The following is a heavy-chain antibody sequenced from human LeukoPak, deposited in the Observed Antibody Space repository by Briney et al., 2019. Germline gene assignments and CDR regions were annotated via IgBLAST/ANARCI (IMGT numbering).Heavy chain of an antibody. CDR2: ISYSGTT. J-gene: IGHJ4*02. D-gene: IGHD3-22*01. V-gene: IGHV4-59*08. CDR3: ARLQGGYLSFDY. Sequence: SETLSLTCTVSGASFTNYYWSWVRQPPGKGLEWFGYISYSGTTNYNPSLKSRVTMSVDTSKNQFSLKVSSVTAADTAVYYCARLQGGYLSFDYWGQGTLVTVSS. CDR1: GASFTNYY.